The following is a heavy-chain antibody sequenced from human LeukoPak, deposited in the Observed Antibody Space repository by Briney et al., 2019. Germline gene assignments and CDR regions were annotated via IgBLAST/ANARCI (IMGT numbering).Heavy chain of an antibody. J-gene: IGHJ4*02. CDR3: ARDARGRRDGYNYLY. CDR2: IYYSGST. D-gene: IGHD5-24*01. V-gene: IGHV4-59*12. Sequence: SETLSLTCTVSGGSISSYYWSWIRQPPGKGLEWIGYIYYSGSTNYNPSLKSRVTISVDTSKNQFSLKLSSVTAADTAVYYCARDARGRRDGYNYLYWGQGTLVTVSS. CDR1: GGSISSYY.